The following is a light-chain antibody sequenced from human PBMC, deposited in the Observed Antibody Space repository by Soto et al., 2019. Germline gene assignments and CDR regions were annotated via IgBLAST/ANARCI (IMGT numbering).Light chain of an antibody. Sequence: DIQMTQSPSTLSASVGDRVTITCRASHSISSWLAWYQQKPGKAPKVLIYKASNSESGVPSRFSGSGSGTEFTLTISSLQPDDFATYYCQQYNSYPRTFGQGTKVDIK. CDR3: QQYNSYPRT. CDR1: HSISSW. V-gene: IGKV1-5*03. J-gene: IGKJ1*01. CDR2: KAS.